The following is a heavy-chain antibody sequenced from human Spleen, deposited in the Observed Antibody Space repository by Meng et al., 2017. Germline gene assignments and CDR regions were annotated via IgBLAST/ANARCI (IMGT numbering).Heavy chain of an antibody. CDR3: ARQTKYDFWIIH. D-gene: IGHD3-3*01. CDR1: GGSVSSGSYY. J-gene: IGHJ4*02. CDR2: IYYSGST. V-gene: IGHV4-61*01. Sequence: VQVQGSGPGLVRPSETLSLTCTVSGGSVSSGSYYWSWIRQPPGKGLEWIGYIYYSGSTNYNPSLKSRVTISVDTSKNQFSLKLSSVTAADTAVYYCARQTKYDFWIIHWGQGTLVTVSS.